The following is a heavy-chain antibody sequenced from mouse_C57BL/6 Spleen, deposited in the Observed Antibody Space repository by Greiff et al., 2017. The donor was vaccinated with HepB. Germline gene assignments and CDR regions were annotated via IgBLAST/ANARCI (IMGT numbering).Heavy chain of an antibody. V-gene: IGHV14-3*01. CDR1: GFNIKNTY. Sequence: EVQLQQSVAELVRPGASVKLSCTASGFNIKNTYMHWVKQRPEQGLEWIGRIDPANGNTKYAPKFPDKDTITADTSSTTADLQLSSLTSEDTALYYCANHGNYLGYFDYWGQGTTLTVSS. CDR3: ANHGNYLGYFDY. CDR2: IDPANGNT. J-gene: IGHJ2*01. D-gene: IGHD2-1*01.